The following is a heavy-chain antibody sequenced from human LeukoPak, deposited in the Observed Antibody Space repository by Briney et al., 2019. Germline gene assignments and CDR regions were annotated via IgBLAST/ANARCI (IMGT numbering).Heavy chain of an antibody. D-gene: IGHD3-10*01. CDR1: GGSISSYY. J-gene: IGHJ3*02. CDR2: IYYSGST. Sequence: SETLSLTCTVSGGSISSYYWSWLRQPPGKGLEWIGYIYYSGSTNYNPSLKSRVTISVDTSKNQFSLKLSSVTAADTAVYYCARDRGTMVRGVIIHDAFDIWGQGTMVTVSS. CDR3: ARDRGTMVRGVIIHDAFDI. V-gene: IGHV4-59*01.